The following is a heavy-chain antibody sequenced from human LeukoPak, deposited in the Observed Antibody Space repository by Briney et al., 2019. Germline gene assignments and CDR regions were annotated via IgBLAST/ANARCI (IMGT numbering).Heavy chain of an antibody. CDR1: GFTFSSYW. CDR2: IKQDGSEK. D-gene: IGHD3-9*01. J-gene: IGHJ4*02. Sequence: GGSLRLSCAASGFTFSSYWMSWVRQAPGKGLEWVANIKQDGSEKYYADSVKGRFTISRDNAKNSLYLQMNSLRAEDTAVYYCARDARYFDWLLSRYFDYWGQGTLVTVSS. V-gene: IGHV3-7*01. CDR3: ARDARYFDWLLSRYFDY.